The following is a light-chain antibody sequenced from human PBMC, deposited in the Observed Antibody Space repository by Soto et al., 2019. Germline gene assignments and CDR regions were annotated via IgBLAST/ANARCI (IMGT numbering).Light chain of an antibody. CDR3: QQYGSSPET. Sequence: EIVMTQSPATLSVSPGERVTLSCRASQSVFSSLAWYQQKPGQAPRLLIYGASSRATGIPDRFSGSGSGTDFTLTISRLEPEDFAVYYCQQYGSSPETFGQGTKVDIK. CDR2: GAS. V-gene: IGKV3-20*01. J-gene: IGKJ1*01. CDR1: QSVFSS.